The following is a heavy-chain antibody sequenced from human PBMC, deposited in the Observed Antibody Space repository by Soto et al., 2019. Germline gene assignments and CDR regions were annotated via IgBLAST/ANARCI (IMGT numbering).Heavy chain of an antibody. V-gene: IGHV1-18*01. CDR3: ARSNLVRGVIASPYYYYYYGMDV. Sequence: GASVKVSCKASGYTFTKNVISWVRQAPGQGLEWMGWINPYNGNTDYAQKLQRRVTVTTDTSTNTVHMELRSLRSDDTAVYYCARSNLVRGVIASPYYYYYYGMDVWGQGTTVTVSS. D-gene: IGHD3-10*01. J-gene: IGHJ6*02. CDR2: INPYNGNT. CDR1: GYTFTKNV.